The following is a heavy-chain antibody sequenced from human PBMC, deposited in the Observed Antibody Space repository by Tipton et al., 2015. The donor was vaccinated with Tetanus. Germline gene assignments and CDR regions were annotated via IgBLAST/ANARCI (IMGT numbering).Heavy chain of an antibody. CDR2: IIPIFGTA. D-gene: IGHD6-13*01. Sequence: QLVQSGAEVKKPGSSAKVSCKASGRSFSSYAISWVRQAPGQGLEWMGGIIPIFGTAHYAQKFQGRVTIAADESTSTAYMELSSLRSEDTAVYYCALSSSWPGDYGMDVWGQGTTVTVSS. V-gene: IGHV1-69*01. CDR1: GRSFSSYA. CDR3: ALSSSWPGDYGMDV. J-gene: IGHJ6*02.